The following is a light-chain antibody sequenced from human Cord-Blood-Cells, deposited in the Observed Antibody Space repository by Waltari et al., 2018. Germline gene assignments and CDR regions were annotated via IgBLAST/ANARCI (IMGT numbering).Light chain of an antibody. J-gene: IGLJ2*01. CDR1: GRDVGGYNL. CDR2: EVS. Sequence: QSALTQPASVSGSPGQSITITCTGTGRDVGGYNLVTCYQQHPGKAPKLMIYEVSKRPSGVSNRFSVSKSGNTASLTISGLQAEDEADYYCCSYAGSSTSVVFGGGTKLTVL. V-gene: IGLV2-23*02. CDR3: CSYAGSSTSVV.